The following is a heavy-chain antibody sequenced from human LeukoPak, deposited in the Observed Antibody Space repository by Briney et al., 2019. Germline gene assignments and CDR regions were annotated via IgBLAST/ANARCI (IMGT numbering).Heavy chain of an antibody. J-gene: IGHJ4*02. V-gene: IGHV3-9*01. CDR3: AKGNTAMVLHNFDY. D-gene: IGHD5-18*01. CDR1: GFTFDDYA. Sequence: QAGGSLRLSCAASGFTFDDYAMHWVRQAPGKGLEWVSGISWNSGSIGYADSVKGRFTISRDNAKNSLYLQMNSLRAEDTALYYCAKGNTAMVLHNFDYWGQGTLVTVSS. CDR2: ISWNSGSI.